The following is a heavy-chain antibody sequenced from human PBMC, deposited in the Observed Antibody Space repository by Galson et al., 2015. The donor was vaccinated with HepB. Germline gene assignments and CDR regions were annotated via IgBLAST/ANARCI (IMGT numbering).Heavy chain of an antibody. D-gene: IGHD3-10*01. Sequence: SLRLSCAASGFTFSSYGMHWVRQAPGKGLEWVAFIRYDGSNKYYADSVKGRFTISRDNSKNTLYLQMNSPRAEDTAVYYCAKSPILWFGELLLDWYFDLWGRGTLVTVSS. CDR3: AKSPILWFGELLLDWYFDL. CDR2: IRYDGSNK. V-gene: IGHV3-30*02. J-gene: IGHJ2*01. CDR1: GFTFSSYG.